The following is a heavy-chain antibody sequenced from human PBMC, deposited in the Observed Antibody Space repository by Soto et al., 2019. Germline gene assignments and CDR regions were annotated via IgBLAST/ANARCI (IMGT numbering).Heavy chain of an antibody. V-gene: IGHV4-34*01. CDR2: INHSGST. J-gene: IGHJ5*02. CDR1: GGSFSGYY. Sequence: PSETLSLTCAVYGGSFSGYYWTWIRQPPGTGLEWIGEINHSGSTNYNPSLKSRVTISVDTSKNQFSLKLSSVTAADTAVYYCARGWLGYDILTGYYKGWFDPWGQGTLVTVSS. D-gene: IGHD3-9*01. CDR3: ARGWLGYDILTGYYKGWFDP.